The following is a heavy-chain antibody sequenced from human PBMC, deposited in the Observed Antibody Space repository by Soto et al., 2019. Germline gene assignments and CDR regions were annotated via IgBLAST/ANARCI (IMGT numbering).Heavy chain of an antibody. V-gene: IGHV4-31*03. CDR3: ARDASSSWHFFDY. D-gene: IGHD6-13*01. Sequence: QVQLQESGPGLVKPSQTLSLTCTVSGGSISSGGYYWSWIRQHPEKGLEWIGYIYYSGSTFYNASLKRRLSISVDTSKNQLSLKLSSVTSADTAVDYCARDASSSWHFFDYWGQGIPVTVSS. CDR2: IYYSGST. J-gene: IGHJ4*02. CDR1: GGSISSGGYY.